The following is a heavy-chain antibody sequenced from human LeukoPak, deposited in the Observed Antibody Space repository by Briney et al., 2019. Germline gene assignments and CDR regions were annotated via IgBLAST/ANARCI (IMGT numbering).Heavy chain of an antibody. D-gene: IGHD6-19*01. Sequence: GRSLRLSCAASGFTFSSYGMPWVRQAPGKGLEWVAVIWYDGSNKYYADSVKGRFTISRDNSKNTLYLQMNSLRAEDTAVYYCARESALAVAGFDAFDIWGQGTMVTVSS. CDR1: GFTFSSYG. CDR2: IWYDGSNK. CDR3: ARESALAVAGFDAFDI. V-gene: IGHV3-33*01. J-gene: IGHJ3*02.